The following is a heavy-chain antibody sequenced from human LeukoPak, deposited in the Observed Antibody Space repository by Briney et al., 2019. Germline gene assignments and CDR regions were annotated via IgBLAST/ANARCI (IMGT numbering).Heavy chain of an antibody. V-gene: IGHV1-18*01. CDR1: DYTFISYG. CDR3: ARVGDSYGYSGYWYGMDV. D-gene: IGHD5-18*01. CDR2: ISAYNGNT. J-gene: IGHJ6*02. Sequence: ASVKVSCKASDYTFISYGISWVRQAPGRGLEWMGWISAYNGNTNYAQKLQGRVTMTTDTPTSTAYMELRSLRSDDTAVYYCARVGDSYGYSGYWYGMDVWGQGTTVTVSS.